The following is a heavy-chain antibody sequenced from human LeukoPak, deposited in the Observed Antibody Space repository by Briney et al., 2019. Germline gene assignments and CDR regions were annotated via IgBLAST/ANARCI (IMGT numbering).Heavy chain of an antibody. J-gene: IGHJ4*02. V-gene: IGHV3-30*18. Sequence: GGSLRLSCAASGFTFSSYGMHWVRQAPGKGLEWVAVISYDGSNKYYADSVKGRFTISRDNSKNTLYLQMSSLRAEDTAVYYCAKDQDLGYWGQGTLVTVSS. CDR3: AKDQDLGY. CDR1: GFTFSSYG. CDR2: ISYDGSNK.